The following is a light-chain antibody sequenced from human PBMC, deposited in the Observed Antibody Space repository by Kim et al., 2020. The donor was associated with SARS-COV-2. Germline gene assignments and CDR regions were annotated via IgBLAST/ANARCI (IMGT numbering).Light chain of an antibody. V-gene: IGKV2-28*01. CDR2: LGS. Sequence: DIVMTQSPLSLPVTPREPASISCRSSQSLLHSNGYNYLDWYLQKPGQSPQLLIYLGSNRASGVPDRFSGSGSGTDFTLKISRVEAEDVGVYYCMQALQTRYTFGQGTKLEI. CDR3: MQALQTRYT. CDR1: QSLLHSNGYNY. J-gene: IGKJ2*01.